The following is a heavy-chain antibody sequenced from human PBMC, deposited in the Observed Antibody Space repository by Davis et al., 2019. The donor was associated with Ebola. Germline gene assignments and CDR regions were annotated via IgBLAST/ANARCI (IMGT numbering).Heavy chain of an antibody. CDR3: ASDLIQPAAMLFYYYYGMDV. D-gene: IGHD2-2*01. CDR2: ISAYNGNT. J-gene: IGHJ6*02. V-gene: IGHV1-18*01. CDR1: GYTFTSYG. Sequence: ASVKVSCKASGYTFTSYGISWVRQAPGQGLEWMGWISAYNGNTNYAQKLQGRVTMTTDTSTSTAYMELRSLRSDDTAVYYCASDLIQPAAMLFYYYYGMDVWGQGTTVTVSS.